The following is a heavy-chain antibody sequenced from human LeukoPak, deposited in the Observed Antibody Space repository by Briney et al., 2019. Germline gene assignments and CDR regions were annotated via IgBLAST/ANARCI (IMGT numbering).Heavy chain of an antibody. D-gene: IGHD5-24*01. J-gene: IGHJ4*02. CDR2: IYYSGST. CDR1: GGSISSYY. V-gene: IGHV4-59*12. CDR3: ARDRRRDGYNFDY. Sequence: PSETLSLTCTVSGGSISSYYWSWIRQPPGKGLEWIGSIYYSGSTSYSPSLKSRVTISIDTSKNQFSLKLISVTAADTAVYYCARDRRRDGYNFDYWGQGTLVTVSS.